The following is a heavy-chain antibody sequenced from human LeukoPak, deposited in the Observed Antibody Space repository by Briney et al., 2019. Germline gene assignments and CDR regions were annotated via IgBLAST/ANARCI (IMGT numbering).Heavy chain of an antibody. CDR2: TSSSSSTI. J-gene: IGHJ4*02. CDR3: ARGSLWLQLDY. Sequence: PGGSLRLSCAASGFTFSGYDMSWVRQAPGKGLEWVSYTSSSSSTIYYADSVKSRFTISRDNSKNTLYLQMNSLRAEDTAVYYCARGSLWLQLDYWGQGTLVTVSS. V-gene: IGHV3-48*01. D-gene: IGHD5-24*01. CDR1: GFTFSGYD.